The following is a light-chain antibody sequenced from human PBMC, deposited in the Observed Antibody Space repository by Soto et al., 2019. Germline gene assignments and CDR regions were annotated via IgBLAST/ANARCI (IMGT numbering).Light chain of an antibody. Sequence: DIQMTQSPSSLSASVGDRVTITCRASQSIRNYLNWYQQKPGKAPKLLIYDASSLQSGVPSRFSGSGSGTDFTLTISSLQPEDFATYYCQQSYSIPYTFGQGTNLEIK. V-gene: IGKV1-39*01. CDR1: QSIRNY. CDR3: QQSYSIPYT. CDR2: DAS. J-gene: IGKJ2*01.